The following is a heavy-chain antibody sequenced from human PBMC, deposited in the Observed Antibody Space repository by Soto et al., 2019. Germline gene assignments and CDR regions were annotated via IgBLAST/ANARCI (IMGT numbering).Heavy chain of an antibody. J-gene: IGHJ4*02. CDR3: AREGYCSGGSCFNGDYFDY. CDR1: GGTFSSYA. V-gene: IGHV1-69*13. D-gene: IGHD2-15*01. CDR2: IIPIFGTA. Sequence: ASVKVSCKASGGTFSSYAISWVRQAPGQGLEWMGGIIPIFGTANYAQKFQGRVTITADESTSTAYMELSSLRSEDTAVYYCAREGYCSGGSCFNGDYFDYWGQGTLVTVSS.